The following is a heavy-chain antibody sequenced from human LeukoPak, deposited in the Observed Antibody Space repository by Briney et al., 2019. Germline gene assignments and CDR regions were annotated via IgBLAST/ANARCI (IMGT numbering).Heavy chain of an antibody. CDR2: IIPIFGTA. CDR1: GYTFTSYD. CDR3: ARDLGGLATARDY. V-gene: IGHV1-69*13. J-gene: IGHJ4*02. D-gene: IGHD1-26*01. Sequence: ASVKVSCKASGYTFTSYDINWVRQATGQGLEWMGGIIPIFGTANYAQKFQGRVTITADESTSTAYMELSSLRSEDTAVYYCARDLGGLATARDYWGQGTLVTVSS.